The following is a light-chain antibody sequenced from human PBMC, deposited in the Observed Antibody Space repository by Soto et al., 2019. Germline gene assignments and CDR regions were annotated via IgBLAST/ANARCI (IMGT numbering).Light chain of an antibody. V-gene: IGKV1-5*03. J-gene: IGKJ1*01. Sequence: IHMTHSPSTLSASVLYRVTITVLASQSISSWLAWYQQKPGKAPKLLIYNASSLESGVPSRFSGSGSGTEFTLTISSLQPDDFATYYCQQYNSYPWTFGQGTKVDIK. CDR1: QSISSW. CDR3: QQYNSYPWT. CDR2: NAS.